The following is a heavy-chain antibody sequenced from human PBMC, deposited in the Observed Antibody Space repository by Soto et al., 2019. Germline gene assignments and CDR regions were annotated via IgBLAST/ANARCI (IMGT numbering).Heavy chain of an antibody. J-gene: IGHJ5*02. D-gene: IGHD3-22*01. V-gene: IGHV5-51*01. CDR2: IFPSDSDT. CDR3: ARKDKSGYFNWFDP. Sequence: PGESLKISCRTSGYRFTSYWIAWVRQMPGKGLEWMGIIFPSDSDTRYSPSFQGQVTISADRSTSTVFLQWASLKASDTAVYFCARKDKSGYFNWFDPWGQGNLVTVS. CDR1: GYRFTSYW.